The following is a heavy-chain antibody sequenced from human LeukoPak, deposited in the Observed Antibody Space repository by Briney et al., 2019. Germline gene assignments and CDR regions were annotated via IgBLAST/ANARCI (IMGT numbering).Heavy chain of an antibody. CDR3: AKDARTSWYFDY. CDR2: ISGSGGST. CDR1: GFTFSSYA. Sequence: GGSLRLSCAASGFTFSSYAMSWVRQAPGKGLEWVSFISGSGGSTYYADSVEGRFTISRDNSKNTLYLQVNSLRAEDTAVYYCAKDARTSWYFDYWGQGTLVTVSS. V-gene: IGHV3-23*01. J-gene: IGHJ4*02. D-gene: IGHD1/OR15-1a*01.